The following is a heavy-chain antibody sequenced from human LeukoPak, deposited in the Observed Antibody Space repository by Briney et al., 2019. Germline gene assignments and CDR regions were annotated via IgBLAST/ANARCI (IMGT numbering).Heavy chain of an antibody. CDR3: ASSPSVGVDY. V-gene: IGHV3-7*01. CDR2: INQDGTEK. Sequence: GGSLRLSCAASGFTFTTYWMTWVRQAPGKGLEWVANINQDGTEKYYVDSVKGRFTISRDNAKNSLYLQMNSLRAEDTAVYYCASSPSVGVDYWGQGTLVTVSS. CDR1: GFTFTTYW. D-gene: IGHD3-16*01. J-gene: IGHJ4*02.